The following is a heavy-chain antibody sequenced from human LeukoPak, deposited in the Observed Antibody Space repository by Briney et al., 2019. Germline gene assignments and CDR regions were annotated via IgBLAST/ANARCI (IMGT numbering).Heavy chain of an antibody. CDR3: ARGDYGDYL. D-gene: IGHD4-17*01. J-gene: IGHJ3*01. Sequence: GGSLRLSCAASGFTFSSYSMNWVRQAPGKGLEWVSYISSSSSTIYYADSVKGRFTISRDNAKNSLYLQMNSLGAEDTAVYYCARGDYGDYLWGQGTMVTVSS. CDR1: GFTFSSYS. V-gene: IGHV3-48*01. CDR2: ISSSSSTI.